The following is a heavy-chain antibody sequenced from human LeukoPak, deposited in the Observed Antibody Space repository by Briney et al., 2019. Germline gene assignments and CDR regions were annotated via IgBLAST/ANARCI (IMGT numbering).Heavy chain of an antibody. CDR2: IYYSGST. Sequence: SETLSLTCTVSGGTISSYYWSWIRQPPGKGLEWIGYIYYSGSTNYNPSLKSRVTISVDTSKNQFSLKLSSVTAADTAVYYCASFGVAIDYWGQGTLVTVSS. CDR1: GGTISSYY. CDR3: ASFGVAIDY. V-gene: IGHV4-59*01. D-gene: IGHD3-3*01. J-gene: IGHJ4*02.